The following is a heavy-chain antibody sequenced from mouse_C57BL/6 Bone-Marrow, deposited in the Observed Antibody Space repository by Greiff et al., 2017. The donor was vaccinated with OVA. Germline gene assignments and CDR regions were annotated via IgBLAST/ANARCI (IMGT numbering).Heavy chain of an antibody. Sequence: VHVKQSGTVLARPGASVKMSCKTSGYTFTSYWMHWVKQRPGQGLEWIGAIYPGNSDTSYNQKFKGKAKLTAVTSASTAYMELSSLTNEDSAVYYCTRFGYYGCWYFDVWGTGTTVTVSS. CDR1: GYTFTSYW. CDR2: IYPGNSDT. J-gene: IGHJ1*03. V-gene: IGHV1-5*01. D-gene: IGHD1-2*01. CDR3: TRFGYYGCWYFDV.